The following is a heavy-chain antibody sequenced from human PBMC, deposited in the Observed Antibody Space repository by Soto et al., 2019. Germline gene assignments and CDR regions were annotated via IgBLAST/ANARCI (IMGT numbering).Heavy chain of an antibody. CDR2: INPGNGNT. J-gene: IGHJ4*02. Sequence: QVQLVQSGAEVKKPGASVKVSCKASGYTFTSYAMHWVRQAPGQRLEWMGWINPGNGNTKYSQRFQGRVTTTRDTSASTAYMELSSLISEDTAVYHCARSVAIPVAPDYWGQGTLVTVSS. V-gene: IGHV1-3*01. CDR3: ARSVAIPVAPDY. D-gene: IGHD2-2*01. CDR1: GYTFTSYA.